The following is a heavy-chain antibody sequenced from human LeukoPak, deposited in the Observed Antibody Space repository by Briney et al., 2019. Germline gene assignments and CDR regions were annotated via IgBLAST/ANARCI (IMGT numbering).Heavy chain of an antibody. V-gene: IGHV4-38-2*01. J-gene: IGHJ4*02. D-gene: IGHD6-13*01. Sequence: GSLRLSCAASGFTFSICAMSWVRQAPGKGLEWIGTIFNSGSTHYNPSLKSRVTISVDTSKNQFSLNLSSVTAADTAVYYCATPSYSSSWGTIDVWGQGTLVTVSS. CDR1: GFTFSICAM. CDR3: ATPSYSSSWGTIDV. CDR2: IFNSGST.